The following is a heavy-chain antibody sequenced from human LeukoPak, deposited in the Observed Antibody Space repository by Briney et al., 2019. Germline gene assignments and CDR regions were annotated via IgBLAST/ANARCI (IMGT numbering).Heavy chain of an antibody. CDR3: ARALYSSGWSVDY. Sequence: GGSLRLSCAASGYTLSSYSMNWVRQAPGRGLEWVSSISSSSSYIYYADSVKGRFTISRDNAKNSLYLQMNSLRAEDTAVYYCARALYSSGWSVDYWGQGTLVTVSS. D-gene: IGHD6-13*01. V-gene: IGHV3-21*01. CDR2: ISSSSSYI. J-gene: IGHJ4*02. CDR1: GYTLSSYS.